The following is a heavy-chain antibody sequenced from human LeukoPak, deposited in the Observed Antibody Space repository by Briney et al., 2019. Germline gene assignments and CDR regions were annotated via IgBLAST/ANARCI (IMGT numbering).Heavy chain of an antibody. D-gene: IGHD4-17*01. V-gene: IGHV3-30*02. CDR1: GFTFSSYG. Sequence: GGSLRLSCAASGFTFSSYGMHWVRQAPGEGLEWVTFIRYDGSNKYYAVSVKGRFTISRDNAKNSLYLQMNSLRAEDTAVYYCARGTTVTHRYYYYMDVWGKGTTVTVSS. J-gene: IGHJ6*03. CDR3: ARGTTVTHRYYYYMDV. CDR2: IRYDGSNK.